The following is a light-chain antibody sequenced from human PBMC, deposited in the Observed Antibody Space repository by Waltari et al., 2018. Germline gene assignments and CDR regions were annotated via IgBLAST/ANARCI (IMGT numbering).Light chain of an antibody. Sequence: NFMLTQPHSVSESPGKTLTISCTRSSGSIASNYVQWYQQRPGRAPITVIYEDNERPAWVPDRFSGSIDSSSNSASLTSSGLKTEDEADYYCQSYNSSNVIFGGGTKLTVL. J-gene: IGLJ2*01. CDR3: QSYNSSNVI. V-gene: IGLV6-57*04. CDR1: SGSIASNY. CDR2: EDN.